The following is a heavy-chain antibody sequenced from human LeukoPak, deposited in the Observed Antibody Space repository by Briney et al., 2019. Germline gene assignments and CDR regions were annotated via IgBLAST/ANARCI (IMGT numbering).Heavy chain of an antibody. CDR3: ARRGAASGAFDI. CDR2: INSDGSST. D-gene: IGHD6-19*01. CDR1: GFTFSSYW. Sequence: GGSLRLSCAASGFTFSSYWMHWVRQAPGKGLVWVSRINSDGSSTTYADSVKGRFTISRDNAKNTLYLQMNSLRAEDTAVYYCARRGAASGAFDIWGQGTMVTVSS. V-gene: IGHV3-74*01. J-gene: IGHJ3*02.